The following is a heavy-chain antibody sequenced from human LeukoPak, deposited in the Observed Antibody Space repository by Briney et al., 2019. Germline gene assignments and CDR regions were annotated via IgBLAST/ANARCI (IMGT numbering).Heavy chain of an antibody. CDR1: GFTFDDYA. J-gene: IGHJ4*02. CDR2: ISWNSGSI. Sequence: SLRLSCAASGFTFDDYAMHWVRQAPGKGLEWVSGISWNSGSIGYADSVKGRFTISRDNAKNSLYLQMNSLRAEDTALYYCAKGPVDTAMVTRFDYWGQGTLVTVSS. V-gene: IGHV3-9*01. CDR3: AKGPVDTAMVTRFDY. D-gene: IGHD5-18*01.